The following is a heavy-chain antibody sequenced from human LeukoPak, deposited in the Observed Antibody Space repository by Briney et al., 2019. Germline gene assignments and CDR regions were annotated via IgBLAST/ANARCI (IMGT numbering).Heavy chain of an antibody. D-gene: IGHD6-13*01. CDR2: IYHTGNT. CDR3: ARMSSSWYSYYYYGMDV. J-gene: IGHJ6*02. CDR1: GDSIRSHY. Sequence: SETLSLTCTVFGDSIRSHYWSWIRQSPGKGLEWIGNIYHTGNTSYNPSLKSRVTMSVDTSKNQFSLKLSSVTAADTAVYYCARMSSSWYSYYYYGMDVWGQGTTVTVSS. V-gene: IGHV4-59*11.